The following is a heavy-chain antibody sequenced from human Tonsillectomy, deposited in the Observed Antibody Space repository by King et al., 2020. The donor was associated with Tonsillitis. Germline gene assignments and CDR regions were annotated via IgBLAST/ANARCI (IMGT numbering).Heavy chain of an antibody. Sequence: VQLVESGGGLVKPGGSLRLSCAASGFTFSSYDMHWVRQPRGKGLEWVSAIGIAGDPYYPGFVRGRFTISRENAKNSFYLQMNSLRAGDTAVYYCARAPHFGAFDIWGQGTVVIVSS. D-gene: IGHD3-10*01. CDR1: GFTFSSYD. V-gene: IGHV3-13*05. CDR2: IGIAGDP. CDR3: ARAPHFGAFDI. J-gene: IGHJ3*02.